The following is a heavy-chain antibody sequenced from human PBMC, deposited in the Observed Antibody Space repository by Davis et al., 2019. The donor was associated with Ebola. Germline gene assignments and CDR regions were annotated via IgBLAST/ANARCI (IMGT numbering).Heavy chain of an antibody. CDR2: IYYSGNT. CDR1: GGSIISGGYY. CDR3: AREQNWIDLGSHYDYYMDV. J-gene: IGHJ6*03. Sequence: MPSETLSLTCTVSGGSIISGGYYWNWIRQHPGKGLEWIGYIYYSGNTYYNPSLKSRVTISVDTSKNQFSLKLSSVTAADTAVYYWAREQNWIDLGSHYDYYMDVWGKGTTVTVSS. D-gene: IGHD1-1*01. V-gene: IGHV4-31*03.